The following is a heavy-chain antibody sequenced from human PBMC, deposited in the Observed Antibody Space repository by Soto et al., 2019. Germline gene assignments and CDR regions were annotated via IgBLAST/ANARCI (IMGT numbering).Heavy chain of an antibody. CDR1: GFTLSGYA. CDR3: ARRARPDFYYMAV. J-gene: IGHJ6*03. D-gene: IGHD6-6*01. CDR2: ISSNGVGT. Sequence: VQLAESGGGLAQPGGSLRLSCAASGFTLSGYAMDWVRQAPGKGLEYVSGISSNGVGTYYANSVQGRFTISRDNSKNTVYPQMGSLRPEDMAVYYCARRARPDFYYMAVWGKGTTVTVSS. V-gene: IGHV3-64*01.